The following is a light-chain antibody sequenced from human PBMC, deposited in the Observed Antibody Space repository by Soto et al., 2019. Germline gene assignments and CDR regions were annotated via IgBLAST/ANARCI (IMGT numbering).Light chain of an antibody. Sequence: EIVLTQSPGTLSLSPGERATLSCRASQTVSNYLAWYQQKLGQAPKLLIYDATNRATGIPARFNGSGSGTDFTLTISSLEPEDFAVYYCQQRYNWLFTFGQGTRLEIK. CDR1: QTVSNY. J-gene: IGKJ5*01. CDR3: QQRYNWLFT. CDR2: DAT. V-gene: IGKV3-11*01.